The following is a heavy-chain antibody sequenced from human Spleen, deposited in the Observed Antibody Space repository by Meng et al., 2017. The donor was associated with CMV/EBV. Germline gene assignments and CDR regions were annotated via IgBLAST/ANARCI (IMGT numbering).Heavy chain of an antibody. D-gene: IGHD6-19*01. V-gene: IGHV3-20*04. CDR1: GFIFDDYG. J-gene: IGHJ4*02. CDR2: INWNGDIT. Sequence: GESLKISCAASGFIFDDYGMNWVRQVPGKGLEWVSGINWNGDITSYADSVRGRFTISRDNAKNSLYLQMNSLRAEDTAVYYCARDGSSGWYYDYWGQGTLVTVSS. CDR3: ARDGSSGWYYDY.